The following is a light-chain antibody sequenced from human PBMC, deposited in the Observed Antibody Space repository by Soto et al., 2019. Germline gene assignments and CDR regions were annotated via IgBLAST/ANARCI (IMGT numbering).Light chain of an antibody. CDR1: SSDVGSYNL. Sequence: QSVLTQPASVSGSPGQSITISCTGTSSDVGSYNLVSWYQQHPGKAPKLMIYEVSKRPSGVSNRFSGSKSGNTASLTISGLQAEDEADYYCCSYAGSSTLWVFGGGTKVTVL. CDR2: EVS. CDR3: CSYAGSSTLWV. V-gene: IGLV2-23*02. J-gene: IGLJ3*02.